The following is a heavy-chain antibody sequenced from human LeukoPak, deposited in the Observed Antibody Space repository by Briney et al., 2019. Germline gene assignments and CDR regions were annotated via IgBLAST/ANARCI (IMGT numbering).Heavy chain of an antibody. Sequence: GRSLRLSCAASGFTFSSYAMHWVRQAPGKGLEWVAVISYDGSNKYYADSVKGRFTISRDTSKNTLYLQMNSLRAEDTAVYYCAKNILTGYPPYGMDVWGQGTTVTVSS. CDR3: AKNILTGYPPYGMDV. V-gene: IGHV3-30-3*02. CDR2: ISYDGSNK. D-gene: IGHD3-9*01. CDR1: GFTFSSYA. J-gene: IGHJ6*02.